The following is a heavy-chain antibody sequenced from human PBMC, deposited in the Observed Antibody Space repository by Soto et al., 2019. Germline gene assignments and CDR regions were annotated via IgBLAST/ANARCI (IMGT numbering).Heavy chain of an antibody. CDR3: ARSPGRPHPTTQWWVYLPFDF. CDR1: GYTFTNYG. V-gene: IGHV1-18*01. Sequence: ASVKVSCKASGYTFTNYGFSWVRQAPGQGLEWMGWISADNGNTNYAQKFQGRVTVTTDTSTSTVYMELRSLRSDDTAVYYCARSPGRPHPTTQWWVYLPFDFWGQ. D-gene: IGHD2-15*01. CDR2: ISADNGNT. J-gene: IGHJ4*01.